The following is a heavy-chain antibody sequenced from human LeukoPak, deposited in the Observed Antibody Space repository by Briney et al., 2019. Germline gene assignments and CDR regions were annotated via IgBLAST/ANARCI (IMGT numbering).Heavy chain of an antibody. V-gene: IGHV3-21*01. CDR3: SRDSRFDS. J-gene: IGHJ5*01. Sequence: GGSLRLSCAASGFSFRSYSLNWVRQAPGKGLEWVPFISSSSSSIYYADSVKGRFTISRDNAKNSLSLQMDSLRAEDTAVYYCSRDSRFDSWGQGTLVTVSS. CDR1: GFSFRSYS. CDR2: ISSSSSSI.